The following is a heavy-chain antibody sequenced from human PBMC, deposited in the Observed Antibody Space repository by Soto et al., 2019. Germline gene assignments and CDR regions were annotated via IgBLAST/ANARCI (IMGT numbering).Heavy chain of an antibody. CDR3: AVAMVREILIFESSGMHV. CDR1: GGSFNNYA. Sequence: QVHLVQSGAEVKKPGSSVNVSCKTSGGSFNNYAVSWVRQAPGQGLEWMGGIIPNFDTPNYAQKFQDRGTITADESTSTVSRELRSFRSNDTAVYYCAVAMVREILIFESSGMHVWGQGTTGIVSS. V-gene: IGHV1-69*01. J-gene: IGHJ6*02. D-gene: IGHD3-10*01. CDR2: IIPNFDTP.